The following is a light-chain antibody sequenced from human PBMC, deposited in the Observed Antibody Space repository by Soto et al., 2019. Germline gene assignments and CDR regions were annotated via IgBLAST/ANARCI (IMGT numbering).Light chain of an antibody. V-gene: IGKV3-20*01. CDR1: QSVSSRD. Sequence: EIVLTQSPGTLSLSPGERATLSCRASQSVSSRDLGWYQQKPGQAPRLLIYGASNRATGIPDRFSGGGSGTDFTLTISRLEPEDFAVYYCQQYGTSPHSFGQGTNLEIK. J-gene: IGKJ2*03. CDR2: GAS. CDR3: QQYGTSPHS.